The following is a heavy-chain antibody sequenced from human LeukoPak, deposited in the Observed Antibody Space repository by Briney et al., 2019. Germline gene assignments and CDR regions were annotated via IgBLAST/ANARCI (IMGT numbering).Heavy chain of an antibody. J-gene: IGHJ6*03. CDR3: ARDRFFGPSKLMDV. Sequence: SQTLSLTCTVSGGSISSSSYYWGWIRQPPGKGLEWIGSIYYSGSTYYNPSLKSRVTISVDRSKSQFSLKLSSVTAADTAVYYCARDRFFGPSKLMDVWGKGTTVTVSS. D-gene: IGHD3/OR15-3a*01. V-gene: IGHV4-39*07. CDR1: GGSISSSSYY. CDR2: IYYSGST.